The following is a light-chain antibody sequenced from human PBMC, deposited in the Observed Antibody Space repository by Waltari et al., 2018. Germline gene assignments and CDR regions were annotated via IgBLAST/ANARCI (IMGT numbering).Light chain of an antibody. J-gene: IGKJ4*01. CDR2: GVS. CDR3: QHYNNWPLT. CDR1: QSVTAN. Sequence: EIVMTQFPATLSLSPGERATLSCRASQSVTANLAWYQQKPGQAPRLLIYGVSFRATDIPARFSGSGSGTDFTLTISNLQSEDFATYYCQHYNNWPLTFGGGTKVEIK. V-gene: IGKV3-15*01.